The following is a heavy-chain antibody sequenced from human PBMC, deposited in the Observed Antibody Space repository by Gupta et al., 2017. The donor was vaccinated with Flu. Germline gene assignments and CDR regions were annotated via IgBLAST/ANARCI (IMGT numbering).Heavy chain of an antibody. Sequence: EVQLVESGGGLVQPGRSLRLSCSASGFTFGDSPMAWVRQAPGKGLEWVGVIRSKNYDGTTDYTASVKGRFTISRDDSKSITYLQMNSLRTEDTAVYYCTRVMTLVWGVPISPNWFDPWGQGTRVTVSS. CDR3: TRVMTLVWGVPISPNWFDP. V-gene: IGHV3-49*02. D-gene: IGHD3-10*01. CDR2: IRSKNYDGTT. CDR1: GFTFGDSP. J-gene: IGHJ5*02.